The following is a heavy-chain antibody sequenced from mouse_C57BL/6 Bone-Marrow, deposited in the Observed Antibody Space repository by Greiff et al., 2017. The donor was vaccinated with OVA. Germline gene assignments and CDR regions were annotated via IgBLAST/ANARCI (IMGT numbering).Heavy chain of an antibody. Sequence: QVQLQQPGAELVRPGTSVKLSCKASGYTFTSYWMHWVKQRPGQGLEWIGVIDPSDSYTNYNQKFKGKATLTVDTSSSTTYMQLSSLTAEDLAVDDCAREVPARVVGDYYAMDYWGQGTSVTVSS. V-gene: IGHV1-59*01. CDR2: IDPSDSYT. CDR3: AREVPARVVGDYYAMDY. J-gene: IGHJ4*01. CDR1: GYTFTSYW. D-gene: IGHD1-1*01.